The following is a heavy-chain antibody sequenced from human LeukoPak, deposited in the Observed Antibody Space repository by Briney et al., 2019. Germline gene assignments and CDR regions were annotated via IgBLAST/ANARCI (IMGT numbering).Heavy chain of an antibody. V-gene: IGHV1-69*06. CDR3: ARLEDYGDYQGWFDP. CDR2: IIPTFGTA. Sequence: SVKVSCKASGGTFSSYAISWVRQAPGQGLEWMGGIIPTFGTANYAQKFQGRVTITADKSTSTAYMELSSLRSEDTAVYYCARLEDYGDYQGWFDPWGQGTLVTVSS. D-gene: IGHD4-17*01. J-gene: IGHJ5*02. CDR1: GGTFSSYA.